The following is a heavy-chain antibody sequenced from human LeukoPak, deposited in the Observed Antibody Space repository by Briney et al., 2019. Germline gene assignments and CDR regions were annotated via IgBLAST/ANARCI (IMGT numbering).Heavy chain of an antibody. CDR3: ARDRSDYGGNYYDY. J-gene: IGHJ4*02. CDR2: ISSSSSYI. V-gene: IGHV3-21*01. CDR1: GFTFSIYS. D-gene: IGHD4-23*01. Sequence: GGSLRLSCAASGFTFSIYSMNWVRQAPGKGLEWVSSISSSSSYIYYADSVKGRFTISRDNARNSVYLQMNSLRAEDTAVYYCARDRSDYGGNYYDYWGQGTLVTVSS.